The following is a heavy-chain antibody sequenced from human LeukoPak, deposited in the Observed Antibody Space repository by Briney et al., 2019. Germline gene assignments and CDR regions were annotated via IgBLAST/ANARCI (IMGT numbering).Heavy chain of an antibody. Sequence: GESLKISCKGSGYSFTSYWIGWVRQMPGKGLEWMGIIYAGDSDTRYSPSFQGQVTISADRSISTAYLQWSSLKASDTAMYYCARQRDYNILTGYHSGAFDIWGQGTMVTVSS. J-gene: IGHJ3*02. V-gene: IGHV5-51*01. CDR2: IYAGDSDT. CDR1: GYSFTSYW. CDR3: ARQRDYNILTGYHSGAFDI. D-gene: IGHD3-9*01.